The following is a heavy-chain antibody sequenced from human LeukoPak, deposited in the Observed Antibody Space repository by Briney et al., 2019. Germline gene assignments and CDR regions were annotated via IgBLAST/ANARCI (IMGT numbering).Heavy chain of an antibody. V-gene: IGHV1-18*01. D-gene: IGHD3-10*01. J-gene: IGHJ4*02. CDR2: ISVYNGNT. Sequence: GASVKVSCKASGYTFTSYGISWVRQAPGQGLDWIGWISVYNGNTNYAQKLQGRVTSTTDRSTSTAYMELRSLRSDDTALYYCARESYNSGSYYNDYWGQGTLVTVSS. CDR1: GYTFTSYG. CDR3: ARESYNSGSYYNDY.